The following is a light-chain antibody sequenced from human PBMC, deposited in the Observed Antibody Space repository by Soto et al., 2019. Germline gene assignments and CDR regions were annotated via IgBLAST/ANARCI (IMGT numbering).Light chain of an antibody. V-gene: IGKV3-20*01. CDR2: GAS. CDR1: QSVSSSY. Sequence: EIAMTQTPSTLPVSPGERATIPCRVSQSVSSSYIAWYQQKPGQAPRLLIYGASSRSTGIPNRFTGSGSGTDFSLTISRLEPEDFAVYYCQHYGHSSRTFGQGTKVDIK. J-gene: IGKJ1*01. CDR3: QHYGHSSRT.